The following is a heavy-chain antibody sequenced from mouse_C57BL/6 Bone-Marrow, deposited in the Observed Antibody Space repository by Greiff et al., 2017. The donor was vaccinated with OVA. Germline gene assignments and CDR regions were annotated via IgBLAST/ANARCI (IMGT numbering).Heavy chain of an antibody. Sequence: EVQLQQSGPELVKPGASVKISCKASGYSFTGYYMNWVKQSPEKSLEWIGEINPSTGGTPYNQKFKAKATLTVDKSSSTAYMQLKSLTSEDSAVYYCARDDDYGSSYYYAMDYWGQGTSVTVSS. CDR3: ARDDDYGSSYYYAMDY. D-gene: IGHD1-1*01. J-gene: IGHJ4*01. V-gene: IGHV1-42*01. CDR2: INPSTGGT. CDR1: GYSFTGYY.